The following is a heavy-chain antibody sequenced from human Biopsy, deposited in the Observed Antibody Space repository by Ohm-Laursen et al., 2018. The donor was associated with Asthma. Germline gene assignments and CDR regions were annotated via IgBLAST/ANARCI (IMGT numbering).Heavy chain of an antibody. CDR2: INASNGNT. D-gene: IGHD3-9*01. J-gene: IGHJ3*02. V-gene: IGHV1-3*01. CDR3: ARTYYDFLTGQVIDAFAI. Sequence: ASVKVSCKASGYIFINYAIHWVRQAPGQRLEWMGWINASNGNTKYSQKFQGRVTITRDTSASTAYMELSSLRSEDTAVYYCARTYYDFLTGQVIDAFAIWGQGTMVTVSS. CDR1: GYIFINYA.